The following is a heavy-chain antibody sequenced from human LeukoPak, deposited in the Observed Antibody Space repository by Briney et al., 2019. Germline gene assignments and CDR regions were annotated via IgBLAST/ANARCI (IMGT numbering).Heavy chain of an antibody. D-gene: IGHD6-13*01. J-gene: IGHJ4*02. CDR2: ISSSGSAI. CDR1: GFTFSDYY. CDR3: ATFLSSSWYVVDY. V-gene: IGHV3-11*04. Sequence: GGSLRLSCAASGFTFSDYYMSWIRQAPGKGLEWVSYISSSGSAIYYADSVKGRFTISRDNAKNSLYLQMNSLRAEDTAVYYCATFLSSSWYVVDYWGQGTLVTVSS.